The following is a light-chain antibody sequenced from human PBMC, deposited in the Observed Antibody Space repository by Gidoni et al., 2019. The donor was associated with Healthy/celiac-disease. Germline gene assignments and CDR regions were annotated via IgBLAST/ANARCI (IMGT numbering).Light chain of an antibody. CDR2: DVS. V-gene: IGLV2-14*03. J-gene: IGLJ3*02. CDR1: SSDVGGYDY. Sequence: QSALTQPASVSGSPGQSITIPCTGTSSDVGGYDYVSWYQHHPGKAPKLMIYDVSNRPSGVSNRFSGSKSDNTASLTISGLQAEDEADYYCSSYTSSSTLVFGGGTKLTVL. CDR3: SSYTSSSTLV.